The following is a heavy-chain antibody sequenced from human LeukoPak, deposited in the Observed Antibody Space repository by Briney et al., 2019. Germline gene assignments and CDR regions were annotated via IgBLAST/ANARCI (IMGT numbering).Heavy chain of an antibody. J-gene: IGHJ4*02. V-gene: IGHV7-4-1*02. CDR2: INTKTGNP. CDR3: ARVFGTTIFGIVSKYGNDY. CDR1: GYSFTTYA. Sequence: ASVKVSCKASGYSFTTYALNWVRQAPGQGLEWMGWINTKTGNPTYAQDFRGRFVFSFDTSGSTAYLQISSLKAEDTAVYYCARVFGTTIFGIVSKYGNDYWGQGTLVTVSS. D-gene: IGHD3-3*01.